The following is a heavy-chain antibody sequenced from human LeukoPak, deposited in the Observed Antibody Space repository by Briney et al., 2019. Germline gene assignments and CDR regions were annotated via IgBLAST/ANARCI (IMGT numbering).Heavy chain of an antibody. CDR2: VTYSGNT. J-gene: IGHJ5*02. V-gene: IGHV4-39*01. CDR3: ARHESPPDIVATMFDP. Sequence: GSLRLSCAASGFTFSSYGMSWVRQAPGRGLEWIGSVTYSGNTYYNPSLKSRVTISIDTSKNQFFLKLGFLTAADTALYFCARHESPPDIVATMFDPWGQGSLVTVSS. CDR1: GFTFSSYG. D-gene: IGHD5-12*01.